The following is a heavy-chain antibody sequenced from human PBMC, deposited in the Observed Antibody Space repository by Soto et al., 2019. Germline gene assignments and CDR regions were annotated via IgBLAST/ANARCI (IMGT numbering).Heavy chain of an antibody. J-gene: IGHJ4*02. CDR2: IYWDDDK. CDR3: AHGVRGYSGYDYPYLH. V-gene: IGHV2-5*02. CDR1: GFSLSTSGVG. D-gene: IGHD5-12*01. Sequence: SGPTLVNPTQTLTLTCTFSGFSLSTSGVGVGWIRQPPGKALEWLALIYWDDDKRYSPSLKSRLTITKDTSKNQVVLTMTNMDPVDTATYYCAHGVRGYSGYDYPYLHWGQGTLVTVSS.